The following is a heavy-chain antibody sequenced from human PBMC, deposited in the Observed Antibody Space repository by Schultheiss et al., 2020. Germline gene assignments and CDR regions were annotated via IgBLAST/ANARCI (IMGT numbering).Heavy chain of an antibody. CDR3: ARTSGWYNDY. D-gene: IGHD6-19*01. V-gene: IGHV4-61*01. J-gene: IGHJ4*02. CDR2: ISYSGST. CDR1: DGSVNSGSYY. Sequence: SETLSLTCTVSDGSVNSGSYYWSWIRQPPGKGLEWIGYISYSGSTNYNPSLNSRVTISLDTSKNQFSLKLSSVTAADTAVYYCARTSGWYNDYWGQGTLVTVSS.